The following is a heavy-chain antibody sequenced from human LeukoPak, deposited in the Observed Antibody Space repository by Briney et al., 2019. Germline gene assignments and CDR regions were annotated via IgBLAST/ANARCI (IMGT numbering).Heavy chain of an antibody. V-gene: IGHV1-2*02. CDR3: ARDSKSYYGSGSLELPFDP. Sequence: GASVTVSCKASGYTFTGYYMHWVRQAPGQGLEWMGWINPNSGGTNYAQKFQGRVTMTRDTSISTAYMELSRLRSDDTAVYYCARDSKSYYGSGSLELPFDPWGQGTLVTVSS. CDR2: INPNSGGT. D-gene: IGHD3-10*01. J-gene: IGHJ5*02. CDR1: GYTFTGYY.